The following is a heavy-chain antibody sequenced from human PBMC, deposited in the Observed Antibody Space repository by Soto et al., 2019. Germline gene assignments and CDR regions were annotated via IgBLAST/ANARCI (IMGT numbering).Heavy chain of an antibody. V-gene: IGHV4-39*01. J-gene: IGHJ5*02. D-gene: IGHD2-21*02. CDR3: ARNGDFNWFDP. CDR2: IYYSGST. Sequence: PSEPLSLRSSVAGGSISGSGYCWGWIRQPPGKGLEWIGSIYYSGSTYYNPSLKSRVTISVDTSKNQFSLKLSSVTAADTAVYYCARNGDFNWFDPWGQGTLVTVSS. CDR1: GGSISGSGYC.